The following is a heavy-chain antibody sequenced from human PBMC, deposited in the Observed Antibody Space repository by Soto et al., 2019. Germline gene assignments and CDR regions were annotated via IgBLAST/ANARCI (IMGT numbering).Heavy chain of an antibody. V-gene: IGHV3-7*01. CDR3: ARHCHYCIDV. D-gene: IGHD2-21*02. J-gene: IGHJ6*03. CDR2: MNPDGSTK. Sequence: EAQLVESGGGLVQPGGSLRLSCAASGFTFSNSWMTWVRQTPGKGLEWVANMNPDGSTKNYVDSVKGRFTISTDNAQSSLYLQMTSLRAEDTAVFYCARHCHYCIDVWGRGTTVTVSS. CDR1: GFTFSNSW.